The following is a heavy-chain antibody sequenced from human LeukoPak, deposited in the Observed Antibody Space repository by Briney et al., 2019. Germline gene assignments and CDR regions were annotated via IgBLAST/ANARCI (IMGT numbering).Heavy chain of an antibody. CDR2: IIPIFGTA. Sequence: ASVKFSCKASGGTFSSYAISWVRQAPGQGLEWMGGIIPIFGTANYAQKFQGRVTITADESTSTAYMELSSLRSEDTAVYYCARARSSSFYFEFDYWGQGTLVTVSS. J-gene: IGHJ4*02. V-gene: IGHV1-69*13. CDR1: GGTFSSYA. D-gene: IGHD6-13*01. CDR3: ARARSSSFYFEFDY.